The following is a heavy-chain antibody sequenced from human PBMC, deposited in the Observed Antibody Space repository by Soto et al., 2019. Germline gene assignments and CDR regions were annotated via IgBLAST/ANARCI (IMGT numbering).Heavy chain of an antibody. CDR1: AYTFTGYY. J-gene: IGHJ5*02. CDR3: ARGALAVANWFDP. Sequence: ASVKVSCKASAYTFTGYYMNWVRQAPGQGLEWMGWINPNNGVTNYAQKFQGRVTMTRDTSISTAYMDLSRLTSDDTAVYYCARGALAVANWFDPWGQGTRSPSPQ. CDR2: INPNNGVT. D-gene: IGHD6-19*01. V-gene: IGHV1-2*02.